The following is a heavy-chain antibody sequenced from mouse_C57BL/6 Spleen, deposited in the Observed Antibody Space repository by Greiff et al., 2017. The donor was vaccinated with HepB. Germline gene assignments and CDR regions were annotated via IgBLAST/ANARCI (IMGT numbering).Heavy chain of an antibody. Sequence: VQLQESGAELARPGASVKMSCKASGYTFTSYTMHWVKQRPGQGLEWIGYINPSSGYTKYNQKFKDKATLTADKSSSTAYMQLSSLTSEDSAVYYCARNYYGSSYDPYDYAMDYWGQGTSVTVSS. CDR2: INPSSGYT. CDR3: ARNYYGSSYDPYDYAMDY. V-gene: IGHV1-4*01. D-gene: IGHD1-1*01. CDR1: GYTFTSYT. J-gene: IGHJ4*01.